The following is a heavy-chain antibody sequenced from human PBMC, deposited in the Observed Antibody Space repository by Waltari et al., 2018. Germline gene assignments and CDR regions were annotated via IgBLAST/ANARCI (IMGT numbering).Heavy chain of an antibody. D-gene: IGHD7-27*01. CDR2: LFPTFGTA. CDR1: GGTFSSYA. J-gene: IGHJ6*02. CDR3: ARDQGSNRYYYYGMDV. Sequence: QVQLVQSGAEVKKPGSSVKVSCKASGGTFSSYAISWVRQAPGQGLEWMGGLFPTFGTANYAQKYQGSVTITADESTSTAYMELSSLRSEDTAVYYCARDQGSNRYYYYGMDVWGQGTTVTVSS. V-gene: IGHV1-69*13.